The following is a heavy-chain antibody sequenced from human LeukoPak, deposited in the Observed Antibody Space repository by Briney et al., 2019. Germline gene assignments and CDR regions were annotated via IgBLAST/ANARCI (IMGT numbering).Heavy chain of an antibody. CDR1: GFTYSSYA. D-gene: IGHD3-10*01. J-gene: IGHJ4*02. V-gene: IGHV3-23*01. CDR2: ISGSGGST. CDR3: AKDRSWFGELVH. Sequence: PGGSLRLSCAASGFTYSSYAMSWVRQAPGKGLEWVSAISGSGGSTYYADSVKGRFTISRDNPKNTLYLQMNSLRAEDTAVYYSAKDRSWFGELVHWGQGTLVTVSS.